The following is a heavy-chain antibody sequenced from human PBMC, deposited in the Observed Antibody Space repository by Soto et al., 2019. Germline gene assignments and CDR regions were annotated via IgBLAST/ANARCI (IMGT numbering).Heavy chain of an antibody. CDR3: TRGITLIRGVIPPGYYYGMDV. CDR1: GGTFSSYA. CDR2: FNPIFETA. D-gene: IGHD3-10*01. V-gene: IGHV1-69*13. J-gene: IGHJ6*02. Sequence: SVKVSCKACGGTFSSYAISEVRQAPGQGLEWMGGFNPIFETANYAQKFQGRVTITADESTNTAYMELSSLRSEDTAVYYCTRGITLIRGVIPPGYYYGMDVWGQGTTVTVSS.